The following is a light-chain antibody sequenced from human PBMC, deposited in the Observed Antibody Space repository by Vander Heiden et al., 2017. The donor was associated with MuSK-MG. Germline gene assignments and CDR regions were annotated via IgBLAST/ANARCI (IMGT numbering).Light chain of an antibody. CDR3: QQDNSYPYT. V-gene: IGKV1-5*03. Sequence: DIQITKSPSTLSASVGDRVTITCRASQSISSWLAWYQQKPGKAPKLLIYKASSLESGVPSRFSGSGSGTEFTLTISSLQPDDFATYYCQQDNSYPYTFGQGTKVEIK. J-gene: IGKJ2*01. CDR1: QSISSW. CDR2: KAS.